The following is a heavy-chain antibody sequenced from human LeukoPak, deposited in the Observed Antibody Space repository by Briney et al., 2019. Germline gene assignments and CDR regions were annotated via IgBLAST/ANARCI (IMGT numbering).Heavy chain of an antibody. CDR3: ARDNSVGDIAWWFDP. D-gene: IGHD3-10*01. CDR1: GYTFINNW. CDR2: INPTGTTT. J-gene: IGHJ5*02. V-gene: IGHV1-46*01. Sequence: EASVKVSCKASGYTFINNWMHGVRQAPGQGLEWVGLINPTGTTTLYAQKFQGRVTLTRDMSTSTDYMELRSLKSEDTAVYYCARDNSVGDIAWWFDPWGQGTLVTVSS.